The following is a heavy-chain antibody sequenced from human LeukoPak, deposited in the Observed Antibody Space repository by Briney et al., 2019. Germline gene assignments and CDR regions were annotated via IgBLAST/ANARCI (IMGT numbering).Heavy chain of an antibody. Sequence: ASVKVSCKASGYTFTSYYMHWVRQAPGQGLEWMGIINPSGGSTSYAQRFQGRVTMTRDTSTSTVYMELSSLRSEDTAVYYCARPHPKNYYGSGSYYTHWGQGTLVTVSS. CDR1: GYTFTSYY. CDR3: ARPHPKNYYGSGSYYTH. J-gene: IGHJ4*02. V-gene: IGHV1-46*01. CDR2: INPSGGST. D-gene: IGHD3-10*01.